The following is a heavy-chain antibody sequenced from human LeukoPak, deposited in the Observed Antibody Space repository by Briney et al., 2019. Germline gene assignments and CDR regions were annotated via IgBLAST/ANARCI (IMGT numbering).Heavy chain of an antibody. Sequence: SQTLSLTCTVSGGSISSGDYYWSWIRQPPGKGLEWIGYIYYSGSTYYNPSLKSRVTISVDTSKNQFSLKLSSVTAADTAVYYCAREGWFGEYYFDYWGQGTLVTVSS. J-gene: IGHJ4*02. CDR2: IYYSGST. V-gene: IGHV4-30-4*01. CDR3: AREGWFGEYYFDY. D-gene: IGHD3-10*01. CDR1: GGSISSGDYY.